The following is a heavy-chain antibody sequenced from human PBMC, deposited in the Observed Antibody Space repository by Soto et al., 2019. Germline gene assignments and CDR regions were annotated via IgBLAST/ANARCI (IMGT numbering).Heavy chain of an antibody. CDR3: ATSMVRGVIGHYGMDV. CDR2: INPNSGGT. Sequence: ASVKVSCKASGYTFTGYYMHWVRRAPGQGLEWMGWINPNSGGTNYAQKFQGRVTMTRDTSISTAYMELSRLRSDDTAVYYCATSMVRGVIGHYGMDVWGQGTTVTV. V-gene: IGHV1-2*02. CDR1: GYTFTGYY. J-gene: IGHJ6*02. D-gene: IGHD3-10*01.